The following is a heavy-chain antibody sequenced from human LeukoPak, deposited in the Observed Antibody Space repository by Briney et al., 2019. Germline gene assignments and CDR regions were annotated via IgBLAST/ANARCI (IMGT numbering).Heavy chain of an antibody. J-gene: IGHJ4*02. CDR3: AGQDVVPAAIGDY. D-gene: IGHD2-2*01. CDR2: IYYSGST. CDR1: GGSISSSSYY. Sequence: PSETLSLTCTVSGGSISSSSYYWGWIRQPPGKGLEWIGSIYYSGSTYYNPSLKSRVTISVDTSKNQFSLKLSSVTAADTAVYYCAGQDVVPAAIGDYWGQGTLVTVSS. V-gene: IGHV4-39*01.